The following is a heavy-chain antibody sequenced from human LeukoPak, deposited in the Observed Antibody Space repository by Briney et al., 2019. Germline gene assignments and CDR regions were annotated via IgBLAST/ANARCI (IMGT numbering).Heavy chain of an antibody. D-gene: IGHD3-10*01. Sequence: GGSLRLSCAASGFTFSSYWMGWVRQAPGKGLEWVANIKQDGSEKYYVDSVKGRFTISRDNAKNSLYLQMNSLRAEDTAVYYCARDHYYYYGSGSYNDYWGQGTLVTVSS. V-gene: IGHV3-7*01. CDR3: ARDHYYYYGSGSYNDY. CDR2: IKQDGSEK. CDR1: GFTFSSYW. J-gene: IGHJ4*02.